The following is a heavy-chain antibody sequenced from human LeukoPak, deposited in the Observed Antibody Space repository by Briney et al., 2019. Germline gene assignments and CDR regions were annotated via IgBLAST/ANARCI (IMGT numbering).Heavy chain of an antibody. V-gene: IGHV3-73*01. CDR2: IRSKADSYTT. CDR1: GFTFNGPA. CDR3: RAAADLNDY. D-gene: IGHD6-13*01. J-gene: IGHJ4*02. Sequence: GGSLRLSCATSGFTFNGPAKHLVRQASGKGPERLGRIRSKADSYTTAYAASVKGRFIVSRDDSKNTAYLQMNSLKTEDTAVYYCRAAADLNDYWGQGTLVTVSS.